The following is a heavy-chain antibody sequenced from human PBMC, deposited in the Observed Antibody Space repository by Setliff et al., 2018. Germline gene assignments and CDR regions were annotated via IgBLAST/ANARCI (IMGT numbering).Heavy chain of an antibody. CDR2: INPDSGDT. CDR1: GNRFTDYN. CDR3: VRESTAMVQYYYYYYMDV. J-gene: IGHJ6*03. Sequence: GASVKVSCKASGNRFTDYNLHWVRQAPGQGLEWMGWINPDSGDTHSAQKFQGRVTMTRDTSINTAYMELGSLTSDDTAFYYCVRESTAMVQYYYYYYMDVWGKGTTVTVS. D-gene: IGHD5-18*01. V-gene: IGHV1-2*02.